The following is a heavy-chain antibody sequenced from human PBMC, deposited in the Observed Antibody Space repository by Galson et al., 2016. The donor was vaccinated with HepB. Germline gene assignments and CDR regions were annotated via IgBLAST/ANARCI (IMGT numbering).Heavy chain of an antibody. D-gene: IGHD5-12*01. CDR3: AKDFVDIVPTLFDF. CDR2: ISGSGGST. Sequence: SLRLSCAGSGFTFSTYAMSWVRQAPMKGLEWVSTISGSGGSTYYADSVKGRFTISRDNSKNTLFLQMNSLRAEDTAIYYCAKDFVDIVPTLFDFWGQGNLVTVSS. V-gene: IGHV3-23*01. CDR1: GFTFSTYA. J-gene: IGHJ4*02.